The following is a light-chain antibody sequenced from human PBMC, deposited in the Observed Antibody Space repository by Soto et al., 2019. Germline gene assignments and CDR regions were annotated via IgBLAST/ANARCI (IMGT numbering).Light chain of an antibody. CDR2: EGS. CDR1: NNDVANYNL. Sequence: QSALTQPASVSGSPGQSITISCTGTNNDVANYNLVSWYQQHPGKAPKLRIYEGSKRPSGVSNRFSGSKSANTASLTISGLQAEDEADYYCGAYAGSRSWVFGGGTQLTVL. J-gene: IGLJ3*02. V-gene: IGLV2-23*01. CDR3: GAYAGSRSWV.